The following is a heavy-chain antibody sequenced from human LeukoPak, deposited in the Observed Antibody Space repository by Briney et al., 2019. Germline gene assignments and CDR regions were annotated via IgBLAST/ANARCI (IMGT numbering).Heavy chain of an antibody. J-gene: IGHJ3*02. Sequence: GGSLRLSCAASGFTFSSYSMNWVRQAPGKGLEWVSYIASSTTTIYYADSVKGRFTISRDNARNALYLQMNSLRADDTAVYYCVRVGAAFDIWGQGTMVAVSS. CDR1: GFTFSSYS. CDR3: VRVGAAFDI. CDR2: IASSTTTI. D-gene: IGHD3-16*01. V-gene: IGHV3-48*01.